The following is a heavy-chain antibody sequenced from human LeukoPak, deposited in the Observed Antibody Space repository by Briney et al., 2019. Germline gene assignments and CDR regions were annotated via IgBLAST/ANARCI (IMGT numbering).Heavy chain of an antibody. D-gene: IGHD1-26*01. CDR3: VREAAATLFDY. J-gene: IGHJ4*02. CDR2: ISSSGSTI. V-gene: IGHV3-48*03. Sequence: GGSLRLSCAASGFTFSSYEMNWVRQAPGKGLEWVSYISSSGSTIYYADSVRGRFTISRDNAKNSLYLQMNSLRAEDTAVYYCVREAAATLFDYWGQGTLVTVSS. CDR1: GFTFSSYE.